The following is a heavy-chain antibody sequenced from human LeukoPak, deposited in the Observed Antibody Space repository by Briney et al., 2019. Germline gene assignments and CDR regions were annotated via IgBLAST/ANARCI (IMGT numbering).Heavy chain of an antibody. Sequence: GGSLRLSCAASGFTFSTFEMSWIRQAPGKGLEWVSYISSSGSTIYYADSVKGRFTISRDNAKNSLYLQMNSLRAEDTAVYYCARAGCSSTSCYVQIASRSGYYYMDVWGKGTPVTISS. CDR3: ARAGCSSTSCYVQIASRSGYYYMDV. CDR1: GFTFSTFE. J-gene: IGHJ6*03. CDR2: ISSSGSTI. V-gene: IGHV3-11*01. D-gene: IGHD2-2*01.